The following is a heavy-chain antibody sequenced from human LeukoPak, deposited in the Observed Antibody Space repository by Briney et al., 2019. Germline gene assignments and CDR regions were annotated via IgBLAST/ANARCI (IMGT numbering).Heavy chain of an antibody. D-gene: IGHD3-22*01. J-gene: IGHJ5*02. CDR2: THHTGSS. V-gene: IGHV4-59*08. Sequence: PSETLSLTCTVSGGSLSSYYWSWIRQPPGKGLEWIAYTHHTGSSDYNPSLKSRVTISMDTSENQFSLNLRSVTAADTAVYYCARGTVVVISGGVGWFDPWGQGTLVTVSS. CDR1: GGSLSSYY. CDR3: ARGTVVVISGGVGWFDP.